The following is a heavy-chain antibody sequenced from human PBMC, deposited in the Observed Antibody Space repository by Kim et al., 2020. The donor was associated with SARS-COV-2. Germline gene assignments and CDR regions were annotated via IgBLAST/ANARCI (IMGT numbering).Heavy chain of an antibody. D-gene: IGHD3-3*01. Sequence: ASVKVSCKASGYTFTGYYMHWVRQAPGQGLEWMGWINPNSGDTNYAQKFQGRVTMTRDTSISTAYMELSRLRSDDTAVYYCARGGGVYYDFCKTVDPWGQGTLVTVSS. CDR1: GYTFTGYY. CDR3: ARGGGVYYDFCKTVDP. V-gene: IGHV1-2*02. J-gene: IGHJ5*02. CDR2: INPNSGDT.